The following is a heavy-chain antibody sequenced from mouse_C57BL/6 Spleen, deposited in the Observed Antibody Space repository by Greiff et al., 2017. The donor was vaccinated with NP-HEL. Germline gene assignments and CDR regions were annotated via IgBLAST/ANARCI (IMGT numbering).Heavy chain of an antibody. J-gene: IGHJ2*01. CDR1: GYTFTSYW. CDR3: APFVYYCERSFYYFDY. Sequence: QVQLQQPGAELVKPGASVKLSCKASGYTFTSYWMQWVKQRPGQGLEWIGEIVPSDSNTNYNQKFKGKATLTVDTSSSTAYMQLNSLASEDSTVYYCAPFVYYCERSFYYFDYWGQGTTLTVSS. D-gene: IGHD1-1*01. CDR2: IVPSDSNT. V-gene: IGHV1-50*01.